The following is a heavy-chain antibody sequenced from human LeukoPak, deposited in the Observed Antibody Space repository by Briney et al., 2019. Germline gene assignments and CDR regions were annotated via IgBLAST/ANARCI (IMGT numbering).Heavy chain of an antibody. D-gene: IGHD3-10*01. CDR2: INHSGST. J-gene: IGHJ4*02. CDR1: GGSFSGYY. Sequence: SETLSLTCAVYGGSFSGYYWSWIRQPPGKGLEWIGEINHSGSTNYNPSLKSRVTISVDTSKNQFSLKLSSVTAADTAVYYCARGSGFYTGNRGIDYWGQGTLVTVSS. CDR3: ARGSGFYTGNRGIDY. V-gene: IGHV4-34*01.